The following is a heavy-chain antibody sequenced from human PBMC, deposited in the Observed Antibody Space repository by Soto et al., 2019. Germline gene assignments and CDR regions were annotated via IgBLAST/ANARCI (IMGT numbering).Heavy chain of an antibody. CDR1: CYTFFNYG. V-gene: IGHV1-18*01. CDR3: ARSPIAATGSLDY. CDR2: ISAYNGNR. D-gene: IGHD6-6*01. Sequence: ASVKVPCKASCYTFFNYGITWVRQAPGQGLEWMGWISAYNGNRNYAQKFQGRVTMTTDTSTSTAYMELRTLRSDDTAVYYFARSPIAATGSLDYRGQGTRVSVAS. J-gene: IGHJ4*02.